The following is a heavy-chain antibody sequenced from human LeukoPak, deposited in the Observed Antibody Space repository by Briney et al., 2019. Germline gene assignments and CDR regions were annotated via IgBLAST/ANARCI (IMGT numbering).Heavy chain of an antibody. Sequence: SVKVSCKASGGTFSSYAISWVRQAPGQGLEWMGGIIHIFGTANYAQKFQGRVTITADESTSTAYMELSSLRSEDTAVYYCARGGELFKWWYFDYWGQGTLVTVSS. CDR2: IIHIFGTA. CDR3: ARGGELFKWWYFDY. CDR1: GGTFSSYA. D-gene: IGHD3-10*01. V-gene: IGHV1-69*13. J-gene: IGHJ4*02.